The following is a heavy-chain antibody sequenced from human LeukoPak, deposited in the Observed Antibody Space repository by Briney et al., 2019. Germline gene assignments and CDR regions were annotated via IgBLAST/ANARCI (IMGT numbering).Heavy chain of an antibody. V-gene: IGHV4-39*01. CDR1: GGSISSSSYY. Sequence: SETLSLTCTVSGGSISSSSYYWGWIRQPPGKGLEWIGSIYYSGSTYYNPSLKSRVTISVDTSKNQFSLKLSSVTAADTAVYYCARQDSGSYYAFYYYYYGMDVWGQGTTVTVSS. D-gene: IGHD1-26*01. CDR3: ARQDSGSYYAFYYYYYGMDV. CDR2: IYYSGST. J-gene: IGHJ6*02.